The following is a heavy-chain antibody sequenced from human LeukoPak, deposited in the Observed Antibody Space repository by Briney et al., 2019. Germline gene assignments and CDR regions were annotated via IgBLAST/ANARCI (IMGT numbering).Heavy chain of an antibody. J-gene: IGHJ4*02. D-gene: IGHD1-7*01. CDR2: IKPDGREK. V-gene: IGHV3-7*01. Sequence: GGSLTLSCAASGFTFSTYWMSWVRQSPGKGLEWVANIKPDGREKNYADSVKGGFTLSRDNAENSLFLQMSSLRAEDTAVYYCVRGNLVFDYWGQGALVTVSS. CDR3: VRGNLVFDY. CDR1: GFTFSTYW.